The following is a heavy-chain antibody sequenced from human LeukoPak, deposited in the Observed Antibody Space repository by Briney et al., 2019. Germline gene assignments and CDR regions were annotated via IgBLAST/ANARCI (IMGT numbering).Heavy chain of an antibody. CDR3: ARVRPYYDFWSGYYTDPYFDL. J-gene: IGHJ2*01. CDR1: GFTFSSYG. V-gene: IGHV3-33*01. CDR2: IWYDGSNK. Sequence: AGGSLRLSCAASGFTFSSYGMHWVRQAPGKGLEWVAVIWYDGSNKYYADSVKGRFTISRDNSKNTLYLQMNSLRAEDTAVYYCARVRPYYDFWSGYYTDPYFDLWGRGTLVTVSS. D-gene: IGHD3-3*01.